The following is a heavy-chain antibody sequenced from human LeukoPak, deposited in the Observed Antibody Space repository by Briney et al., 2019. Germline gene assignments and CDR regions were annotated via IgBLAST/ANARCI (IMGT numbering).Heavy chain of an antibody. Sequence: PSENLSLTCTVSGGSISSYYWSWIRQSPGKGLEWIGYINYSGSTNYNPSLKSRVTISVDTSKNQFSLKLSSVTAADTAVYYCARVSSRPGAYGDHFDYWGQGTLVTVSS. CDR1: GGSISSYY. V-gene: IGHV4-59*01. J-gene: IGHJ4*02. CDR3: ARVSSRPGAYGDHFDY. D-gene: IGHD4-17*01. CDR2: INYSGST.